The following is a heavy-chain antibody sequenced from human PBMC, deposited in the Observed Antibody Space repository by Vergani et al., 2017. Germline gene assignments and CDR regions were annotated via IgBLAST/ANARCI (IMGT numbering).Heavy chain of an antibody. CDR1: GYTFTSYD. D-gene: IGHD6-19*01. J-gene: IGHJ5*02. Sequence: QVQLVQSGAEVKKPGASVKVSCKASGYTFTSYDINWVRQATGQGLEWMGWMNPNSGNTGYAQKFQGRVTMTRNTSISTAYMELSRLRSDDTAVYYCARSPSSGWFNWFDPWGQGTLVTISS. V-gene: IGHV1-8*01. CDR2: MNPNSGNT. CDR3: ARSPSSGWFNWFDP.